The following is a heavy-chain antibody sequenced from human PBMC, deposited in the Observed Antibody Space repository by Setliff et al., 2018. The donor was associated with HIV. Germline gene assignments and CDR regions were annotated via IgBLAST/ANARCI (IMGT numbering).Heavy chain of an antibody. CDR1: GDSVTDISYY. V-gene: IGHV4-39*07. Sequence: LSLTCTVSGDSVTDISYYWAWIRQPPGKGLQWVGTIFYSGSTYYNPSLKSRVTISVDTSKNQFSLRLNSVTAADTAVYYCVRDAGDSYLKGFWYFDLWGRGTLVTVSS. J-gene: IGHJ2*01. CDR2: IFYSGST. D-gene: IGHD1-26*01. CDR3: VRDAGDSYLKGFWYFDL.